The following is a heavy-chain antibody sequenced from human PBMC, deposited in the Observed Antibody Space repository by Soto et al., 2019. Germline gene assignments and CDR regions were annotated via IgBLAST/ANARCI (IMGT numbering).Heavy chain of an antibody. CDR2: ISSRGSTT. CDR1: GFTFSSYE. CDR3: APAPTGLDV. D-gene: IGHD1-1*01. J-gene: IGHJ6*02. Sequence: EVQLVESGGGLAQPGGSLRLSCAASGFTFSSYEMNWVRQGPGKGLEWLSYISSRGSTTYYADSVKGRFTISRDNAKNSLYLEMNNLRDEDTAVYYCAPAPTGLDVWGQGNTVTVSS. V-gene: IGHV3-48*03.